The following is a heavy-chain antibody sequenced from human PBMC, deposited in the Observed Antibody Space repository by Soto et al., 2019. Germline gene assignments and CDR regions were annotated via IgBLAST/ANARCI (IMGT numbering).Heavy chain of an antibody. D-gene: IGHD5-18*01. CDR1: GDSVSSNSAA. CDR3: ARGGYRRGYYGMDV. J-gene: IGHJ6*02. V-gene: IGHV6-1*01. Sequence: PSQTLSLTCVISGDSVSSNSAAWNWVRQSPSRGLEWLGRTYYRSKWYNDYAVSVKSRITINPDTSKNQFSLQLNSVTPEDTAVYYCARGGYRRGYYGMDVWGQGTTVTVSS. CDR2: TYYRSKWYN.